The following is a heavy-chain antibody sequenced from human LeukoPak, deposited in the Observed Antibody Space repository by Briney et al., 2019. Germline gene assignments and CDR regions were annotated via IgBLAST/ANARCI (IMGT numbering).Heavy chain of an antibody. Sequence: PSETLSLTCTVSGASISSYYWSWIRQPPGKGLEWIGYIYYSGSTNYNPSLKSRVTISVDTSKNQFSLKLSSVTAADTAVYYCARAYDILTGYYSWFDYWAREPWSPSPQ. J-gene: IGHJ4*02. CDR2: IYYSGST. V-gene: IGHV4-59*01. CDR1: GASISSYY. D-gene: IGHD3-9*01. CDR3: ARAYDILTGYYSWFDY.